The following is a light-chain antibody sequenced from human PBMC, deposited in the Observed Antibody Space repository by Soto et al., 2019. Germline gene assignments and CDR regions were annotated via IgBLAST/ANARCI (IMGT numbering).Light chain of an antibody. CDR1: SSDVGGYNY. CDR2: DVS. J-gene: IGLJ1*01. V-gene: IGLV2-14*03. Sequence: QSALTQPASVSGSPGQSITISCTGTSSDVGGYNYVSWYQHHPGKAPKLMIFDVSNRPSGVSNRFSGSKSGNTASLTISGLQPEDEADYYCSSYTTCTTRQIVFGTGTKLTVL. CDR3: SSYTTCTTRQIV.